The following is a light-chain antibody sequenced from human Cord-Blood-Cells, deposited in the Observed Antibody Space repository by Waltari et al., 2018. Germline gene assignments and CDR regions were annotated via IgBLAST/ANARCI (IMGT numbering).Light chain of an antibody. V-gene: IGLV2-23*01. CDR2: EGN. J-gene: IGLJ3*02. Sequence: QSALTQPASVSGSPGQSITISCTGTSSDVGSYHLVSWYQQHPGKAPKLVLYEGNKRASGVSNRVSGYKSGNTASLTISGLQAEDEADYYCWSYGGSSTWVFGGGTKLTVL. CDR1: SSDVGSYHL. CDR3: WSYGGSSTWV.